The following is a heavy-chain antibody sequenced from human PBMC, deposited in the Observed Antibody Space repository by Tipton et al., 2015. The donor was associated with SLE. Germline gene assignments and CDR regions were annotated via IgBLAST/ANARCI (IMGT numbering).Heavy chain of an antibody. CDR3: ARVYSSSWPYYFDY. CDR2: IYYSGST. J-gene: IGHJ4*02. V-gene: IGHV4-59*01. CDR1: GGSISSYY. D-gene: IGHD6-13*01. Sequence: GLVKPSETLSLTCTVSGGSISSYYWSWIRQPPGKGLEWIGYIYYSGSTNYNPSLKSRVTISVDTSKNQFSLKLSSVTAADTAVYYCARVYSSSWPYYFDYWGQGTLVTVSS.